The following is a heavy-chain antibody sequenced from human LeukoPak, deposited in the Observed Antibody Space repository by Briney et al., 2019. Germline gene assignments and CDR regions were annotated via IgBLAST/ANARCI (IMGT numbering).Heavy chain of an antibody. D-gene: IGHD2-2*01. V-gene: IGHV1-2*02. CDR2: IDLNSGGT. CDR3: ARSPGYCNSASCYGWFDP. Sequence: ASVKVSCKASGYTFTAYYMHWVRQAPGQGLEWMVWIDLNSGGTNYAQKFQGRVTMTRDTSISTAYMELSRLKSDDTAVYYCARSPGYCNSASCYGWFDPWGQGTLVTVSS. CDR1: GYTFTAYY. J-gene: IGHJ5*02.